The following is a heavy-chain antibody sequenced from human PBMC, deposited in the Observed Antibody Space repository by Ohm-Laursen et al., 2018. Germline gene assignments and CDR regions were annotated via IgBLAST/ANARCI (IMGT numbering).Heavy chain of an antibody. Sequence: EASVKVSCKASGYTFRGYYLHWLRQVPGQGLEWMGWTNPKTGGTDYAPKFQGRFTLTIDTSISTGFMELSRLTSDDTAVYFCARDEPVTMVRGASDFWGQGTLVTVSS. CDR2: TNPKTGGT. CDR3: ARDEPVTMVRGASDF. J-gene: IGHJ4*02. D-gene: IGHD3-10*01. V-gene: IGHV1-2*02. CDR1: GYTFRGYY.